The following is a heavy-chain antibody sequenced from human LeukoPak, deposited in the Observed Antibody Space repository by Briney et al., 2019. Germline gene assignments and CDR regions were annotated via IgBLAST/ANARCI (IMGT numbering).Heavy chain of an antibody. Sequence: TGGSLRLSCAASGFTFSSYAMSWVRQAPGKGLEWVSAISGSGGSTYYADSVKGRFTISRDNSKNTLYLQMNSLSAEDTAVYYCANAFLYGDYGRRPDAFDIWGQGTMVTVSS. D-gene: IGHD4-17*01. CDR3: ANAFLYGDYGRRPDAFDI. CDR1: GFTFSSYA. CDR2: ISGSGGST. V-gene: IGHV3-23*01. J-gene: IGHJ3*02.